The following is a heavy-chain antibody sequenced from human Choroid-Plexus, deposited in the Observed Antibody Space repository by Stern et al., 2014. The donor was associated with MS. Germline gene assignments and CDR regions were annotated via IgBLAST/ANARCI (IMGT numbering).Heavy chain of an antibody. J-gene: IGHJ5*02. D-gene: IGHD2/OR15-2a*01. Sequence: VQLVESGGGVVQPGRPLRLSCAASGFTFGSCGMHWVRQAPGKGLEWVAGVSHDGSYKYYADSVKGRFTISRDNSQNTLYMQMSSLRPEDTAVYYCAKDRQYLTYFFDHWGQGSLVTVSS. CDR2: VSHDGSYK. CDR1: GFTFGSCG. CDR3: AKDRQYLTYFFDH. V-gene: IGHV3-30*18.